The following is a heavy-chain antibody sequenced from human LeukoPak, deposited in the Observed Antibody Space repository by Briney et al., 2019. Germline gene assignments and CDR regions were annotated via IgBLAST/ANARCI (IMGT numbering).Heavy chain of an antibody. J-gene: IGHJ4*02. Sequence: GGSLRLSCAASGFTFSSYAMSWVRQAPGKGLEWVSAISGSGGSTYYADSVKGRFTISRDNSKNTLYLQMNSLRAEDTAVYYCAKDRLYCSSTSCPPGYWGQGTLVTDSS. CDR1: GFTFSSYA. D-gene: IGHD2-2*01. CDR2: ISGSGGST. V-gene: IGHV3-23*01. CDR3: AKDRLYCSSTSCPPGY.